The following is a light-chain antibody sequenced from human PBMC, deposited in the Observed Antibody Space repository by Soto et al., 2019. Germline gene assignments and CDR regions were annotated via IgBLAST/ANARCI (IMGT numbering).Light chain of an antibody. CDR2: DAS. J-gene: IGKJ5*01. CDR1: QTISRW. CDR3: HSRA. V-gene: IGKV1-5*01. Sequence: DRQLTQTPSTLSASVGDEVTITCRASQTISRWLAWYQQKPXXAPKLLIYDASTLESGVPSRFSGSGSETEFTLTISRLQPDDFATYFCHSRAFGQGTRLEIK.